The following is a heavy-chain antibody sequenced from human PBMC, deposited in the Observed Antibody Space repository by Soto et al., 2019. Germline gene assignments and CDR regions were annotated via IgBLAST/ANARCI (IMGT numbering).Heavy chain of an antibody. J-gene: IGHJ4*02. CDR3: AIAKSSSWHNFDY. CDR2: MSYDGSQK. D-gene: IGHD6-13*01. Sequence: QVQLVECGGGVVQPGRSLRLSCAASGFIFSTYTIHWVRQAPGKGLEWLTVMSYDGSQKYYADSVKGRLTISRDNSKNTLYLQMTSLRAEDTAVYHCAIAKSSSWHNFDYWGQGTLVTVSS. CDR1: GFIFSTYT. V-gene: IGHV3-30-3*01.